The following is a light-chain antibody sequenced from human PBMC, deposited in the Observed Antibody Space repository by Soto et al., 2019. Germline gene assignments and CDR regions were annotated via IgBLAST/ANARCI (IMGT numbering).Light chain of an antibody. Sequence: DVVMTQSPLSLPVTLGQPASISCRSSQSPLYSDGNTYLSWFLQRPGQSPRRLIYKVSSRDSGVPDRFSGSGSGTDFTLRISRVEAEDVGVYYCMQGTHWPPTFGQGTRLEIK. CDR3: MQGTHWPPT. CDR2: KVS. J-gene: IGKJ5*01. CDR1: QSPLYSDGNTY. V-gene: IGKV2-30*01.